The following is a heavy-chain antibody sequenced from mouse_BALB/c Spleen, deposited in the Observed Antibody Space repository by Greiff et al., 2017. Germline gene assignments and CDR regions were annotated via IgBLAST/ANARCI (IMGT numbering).Heavy chain of an antibody. D-gene: IGHD1-2*01. CDR2: ISSGGST. Sequence: EVHLVESGGGLVKPGGSLKLSCAASGFTFSSYAMSWVRQTPEKRLEWVASISSGGSTYYPDSVKGRFTISRDNARNILYLQMSSLRSEDTAMYYCARGGHYYGSYYFDYWGQGTTLTVSS. CDR1: GFTFSSYA. J-gene: IGHJ2*01. V-gene: IGHV5-6-5*01. CDR3: ARGGHYYGSYYFDY.